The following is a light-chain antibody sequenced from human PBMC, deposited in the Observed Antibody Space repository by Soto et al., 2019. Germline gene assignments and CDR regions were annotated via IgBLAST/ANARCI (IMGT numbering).Light chain of an antibody. J-gene: IGLJ1*01. Sequence: LPQPASVSGSPGQSITISCTGTSIDVGGYNYVSWYQQHPGKAPKLMIYEVSNRPSGVSNRFSGSKSGNTASLTISGLQAEDEADYYCSSYTSSSTPYVFXTGTKVTVL. CDR2: EVS. CDR3: SSYTSSSTPYV. V-gene: IGLV2-14*01. CDR1: SIDVGGYNY.